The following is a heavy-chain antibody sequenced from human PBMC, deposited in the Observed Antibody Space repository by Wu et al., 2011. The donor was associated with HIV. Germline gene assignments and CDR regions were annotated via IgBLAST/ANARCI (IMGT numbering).Heavy chain of an antibody. J-gene: IGHJ4*02. V-gene: IGHV1-46*04. CDR2: INPSGGST. CDR3: ATTLNISPVTTIGY. Sequence: LEWMGIINPSGGSTNYAQKLQGRVTITADESTSTAYMELSSLRYEDTAVYFCATTLNISPVTTIGYWGQGTLVTVSS. D-gene: IGHD4-17*01.